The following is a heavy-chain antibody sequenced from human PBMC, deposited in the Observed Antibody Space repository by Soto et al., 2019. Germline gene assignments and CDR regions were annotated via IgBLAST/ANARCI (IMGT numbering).Heavy chain of an antibody. CDR1: GGSISSSNW. J-gene: IGHJ4*02. CDR2: IYHSGNT. CDR3: ARRWGEGRVDY. D-gene: IGHD3-10*01. V-gene: IGHV4-4*02. Sequence: SETLSLTCAVSGGSISSSNWWSWVRQPPGKGLEWIGEIYHSGNTDYNPSLKSRVTMAVDKSRNQFSLKLSSVTAADTAVYYCARRWGEGRVDYWGQGTLVTVSS.